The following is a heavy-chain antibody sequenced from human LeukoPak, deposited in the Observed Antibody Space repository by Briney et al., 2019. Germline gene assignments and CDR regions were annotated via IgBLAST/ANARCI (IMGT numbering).Heavy chain of an antibody. Sequence: GRSLRLSCAASGFTFSSYGMHWVRQAPGKGLEWVAVISYDGSNKYYADSVKGRFTISRDNAKNSLYLKMNSLRAEDTAVYYCARGGQLGSGSYFTYYYYGMDVWGQGTTVTVSS. J-gene: IGHJ6*02. V-gene: IGHV3-30*03. CDR2: ISYDGSNK. D-gene: IGHD3-10*01. CDR3: ARGGQLGSGSYFTYYYYGMDV. CDR1: GFTFSSYG.